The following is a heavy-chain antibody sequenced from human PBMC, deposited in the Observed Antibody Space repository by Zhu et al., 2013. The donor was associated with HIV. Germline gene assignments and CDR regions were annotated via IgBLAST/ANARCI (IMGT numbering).Heavy chain of an antibody. CDR3: ASRKGVVTGGYYYYGMDV. Sequence: QVQLVQSGAEVKKPGSSVKVSCKASGGTFSSYAISWVRQAPGQGLEWMGGIIPIFGTANYAQKFQGRVTITADESTSTAYMELSSLRSEDTAVYYCASRKGVVTGGYYYYGMDVWGQGTTVTVSS. J-gene: IGHJ6*02. CDR2: IIPIFGTA. CDR1: GGTFSSYA. D-gene: IGHD2-15*01. V-gene: IGHV1-69*01.